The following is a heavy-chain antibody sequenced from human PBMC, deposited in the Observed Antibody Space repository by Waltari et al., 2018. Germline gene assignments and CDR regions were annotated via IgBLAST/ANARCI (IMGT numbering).Heavy chain of an antibody. J-gene: IGHJ4*02. CDR3: ARDRGPGGNSRAGLGY. CDR2: INPNSGGT. Sequence: QVQLVQSGAEVKKPGASVKVSCKASGYTFTGYYMHWVRQAPGQGLEWMGRINPNSGGTNYAQKFQGRVTMTRDTSISTAYMELSRLRSDDTAVYYCARDRGPGGNSRAGLGYWGQGTLVTVSS. V-gene: IGHV1-2*06. CDR1: GYTFTGYY. D-gene: IGHD2-21*02.